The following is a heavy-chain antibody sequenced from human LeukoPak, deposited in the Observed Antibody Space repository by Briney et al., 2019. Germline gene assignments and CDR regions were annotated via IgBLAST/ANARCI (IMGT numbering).Heavy chain of an antibody. D-gene: IGHD2-15*01. CDR3: AKDMDPKGGSLDY. CDR2: ISWNSGSI. Sequence: GGSLRLSCAASGFTFDDYAMHWVRQAPGKGLEWVSGISWNSGSIGYADSVKDRFTISRDNAKNSLYLQMNSLRAEDTALYHCAKDMDPKGGSLDYWGQGTLVTVSS. V-gene: IGHV3-9*01. J-gene: IGHJ4*02. CDR1: GFTFDDYA.